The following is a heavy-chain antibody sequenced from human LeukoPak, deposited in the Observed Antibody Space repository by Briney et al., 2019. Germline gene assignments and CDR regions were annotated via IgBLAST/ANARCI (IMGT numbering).Heavy chain of an antibody. J-gene: IGHJ4*02. Sequence: GGSLRLSCAASGFTFSSYAMSWVRQAPGKGLEWVSAISGSGGSTYYADSVKGRFTTSRDNSKNTLYLQMNSLRAEDTAVYYCAKGWSSPWYTVTTYLDYWGQGTLVTVSS. CDR1: GFTFSSYA. CDR2: ISGSGGST. CDR3: AKGWSSPWYTVTTYLDY. V-gene: IGHV3-23*01. D-gene: IGHD4-17*01.